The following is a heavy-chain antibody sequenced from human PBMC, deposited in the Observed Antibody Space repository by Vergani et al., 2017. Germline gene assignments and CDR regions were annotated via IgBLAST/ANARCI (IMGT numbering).Heavy chain of an antibody. CDR2: IWYDGSNK. CDR3: AKNLPMTTVTIDYYYYYGMDV. V-gene: IGHV3-33*06. J-gene: IGHJ6*02. CDR1: GFTFSSYG. Sequence: QVQLVESGGGVVQPGRSLRLSCAASGFTFSSYGMHWVRQAPGKGLEWVAVIWYDGSNKYYADSVKGRFTISRDNSKNTLYLQMNSLRAEDTAVYYCAKNLPMTTVTIDYYYYYGMDVWGQGTTVTVSS. D-gene: IGHD4-17*01.